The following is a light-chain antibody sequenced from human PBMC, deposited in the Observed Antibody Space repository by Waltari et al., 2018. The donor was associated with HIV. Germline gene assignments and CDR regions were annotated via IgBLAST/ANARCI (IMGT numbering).Light chain of an antibody. CDR3: MQGLQVPYT. CDR1: QSLLHLNGSNY. V-gene: IGKV2-28*01. CDR2: LGS. J-gene: IGKJ2*01. Sequence: DIVMTQSPLSLPVTPGEPASISCRSSQSLLHLNGSNYLEWYMQKPGQSPQLLIDLGSNRASGVPDRFSGSGSGRDFTLKISRVEAEDVGVYYCMQGLQVPYTFGQGTRLEIK.